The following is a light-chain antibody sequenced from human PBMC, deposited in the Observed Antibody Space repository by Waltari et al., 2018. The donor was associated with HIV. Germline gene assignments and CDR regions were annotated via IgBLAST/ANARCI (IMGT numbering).Light chain of an antibody. CDR1: QSVSSSY. CDR2: GAS. Sequence: IVLTQSPGTLALSPGKRATLTCRASQSVSSSYLAWYQHKPGQAPRLLIYGASSRATGIPDRFSGSGSGTDFTLTISRLEPEDFEVYYCQQYGSSPYTFGQGTKLEIK. CDR3: QQYGSSPYT. J-gene: IGKJ2*01. V-gene: IGKV3-20*01.